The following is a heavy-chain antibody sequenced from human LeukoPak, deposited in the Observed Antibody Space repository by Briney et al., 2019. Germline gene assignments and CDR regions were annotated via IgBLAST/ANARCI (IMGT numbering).Heavy chain of an antibody. CDR2: INPNSGGT. CDR1: GYTFTGYY. Sequence: GASVKLSYNASGYTFTGYYMHWVRQAPGQGLEWMGRINPNSGGTNYAQKFQGRVTMTRDTSITTAYMELSRLRSDDTAAYYCASSFFYDNSGYYPWGQGTLVTVSS. CDR3: ASSFFYDNSGYYP. D-gene: IGHD3-22*01. J-gene: IGHJ5*02. V-gene: IGHV1-2*06.